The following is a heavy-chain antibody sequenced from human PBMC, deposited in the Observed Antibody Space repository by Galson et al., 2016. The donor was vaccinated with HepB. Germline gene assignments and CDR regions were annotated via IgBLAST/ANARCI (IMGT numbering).Heavy chain of an antibody. CDR1: GYSVTTYA. CDR2: INTNTGKS. D-gene: IGHD2-2*01. J-gene: IGHJ3*02. V-gene: IGHV7-4-1*02. Sequence: SVKVSCKASGYSVTTYATNWVRQAPGQGLEWMGWINTNTGKSTYAQAFTGRFVFSLDTSVSTTHLQISGLKAEDTAVYYCARDMGYCSSTSCYVTAFDMWGQGTMITVSA. CDR3: ARDMGYCSSTSCYVTAFDM.